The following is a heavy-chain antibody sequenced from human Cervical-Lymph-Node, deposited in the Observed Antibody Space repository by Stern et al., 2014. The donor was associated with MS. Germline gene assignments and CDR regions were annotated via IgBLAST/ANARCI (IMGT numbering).Heavy chain of an antibody. Sequence: QVQLQESGPGLVKPSETLSLACNVSGDSVSSGSYFWSWIRQPPGKGLEWLGYISSTGRARYSPSLKSRVSISVDTSRNQFSLKVNSVTAADTAVYYCARWFGDFLGGFWYFDYWGQGSLVIVSS. CDR3: ARWFGDFLGGFWYFDY. V-gene: IGHV4-61*01. CDR2: ISSTGRA. CDR1: GDSVSSGSYF. D-gene: IGHD3-10*01. J-gene: IGHJ4*02.